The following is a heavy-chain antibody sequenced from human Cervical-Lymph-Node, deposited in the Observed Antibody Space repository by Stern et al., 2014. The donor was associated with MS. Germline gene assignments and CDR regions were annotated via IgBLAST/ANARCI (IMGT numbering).Heavy chain of an antibody. J-gene: IGHJ3*02. CDR3: ARGLLGSENGFDI. CDR2: SSSYNGNT. D-gene: IGHD2-15*01. CDR1: GYTFTSYG. Sequence: VQLVESGAEVKKPGASVKVSCKASGYTFTSYGISWVRQAPGQGLEWMGWSSSYNGNTDYAHELQGRVTMTADTATSTADMELRSLRSDDTAVYYCARGLLGSENGFDIWGQGTMVTVSS. V-gene: IGHV1-18*01.